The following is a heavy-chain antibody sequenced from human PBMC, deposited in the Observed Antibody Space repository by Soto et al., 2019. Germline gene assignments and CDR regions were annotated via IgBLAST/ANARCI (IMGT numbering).Heavy chain of an antibody. CDR2: INPNSGGT. Sequence: ASVKVSCKASGYTFTGYYMHWVRQAPGQGLEWMGWINPNSGGTNYAQKFQGWVTMTRDTSISTAYMELSRLRSDDTAVYYCARLPLLAAAGTDAFDIWGQGTMVTVSS. J-gene: IGHJ3*02. D-gene: IGHD6-13*01. CDR1: GYTFTGYY. V-gene: IGHV1-2*04. CDR3: ARLPLLAAAGTDAFDI.